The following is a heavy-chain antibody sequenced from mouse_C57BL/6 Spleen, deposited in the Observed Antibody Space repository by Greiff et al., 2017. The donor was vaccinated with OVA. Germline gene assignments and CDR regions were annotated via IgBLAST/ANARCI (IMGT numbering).Heavy chain of an antibody. CDR3: ARSSGYPDD. V-gene: IGHV1-82*01. CDR1: GYAFSSSW. Sequence: VQLQQSGPELVKPGASVKISCKASGYAFSSSWMNWVKQRPGKGLEWIGRIYPGDGDTNYNGKFKGKATLTADKSSSTAYMQLSSLTSEDSAVYFCARSSGYPDDWGQGTTLTVSS. CDR2: IYPGDGDT. D-gene: IGHD3-2*02. J-gene: IGHJ2*01.